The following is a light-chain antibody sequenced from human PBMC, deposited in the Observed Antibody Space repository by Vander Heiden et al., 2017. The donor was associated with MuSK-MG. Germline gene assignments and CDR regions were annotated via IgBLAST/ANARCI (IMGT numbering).Light chain of an antibody. CDR3: LREDDLGFT. V-gene: IGKV1-33*01. CDR2: DAS. CDR1: QDISNY. J-gene: IGKJ3*01. Sequence: DIQMTQSPSSLSASVGDRVTITCQASQDISNYLNWYQQKPGKAPKLLIYDASNLETGVPSRFTGSGSGTDFTFTISSLQPEDIATYYSLREDDLGFTFGPRTKVDIK.